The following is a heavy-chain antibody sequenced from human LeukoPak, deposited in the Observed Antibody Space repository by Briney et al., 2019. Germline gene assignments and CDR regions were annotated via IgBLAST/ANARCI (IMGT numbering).Heavy chain of an antibody. CDR1: GYSISSGYY. CDR2: IYHSGST. Sequence: SETLSLTCAVSGYSISSGYYWGWIRQPPGKGLEWIGSIYHSGSTYYNPSLKSRVTISVDTSKNQFSLKLSSVTAADTAVYYCASPRYYDFWSGYYDYWGQGTLVTVSS. CDR3: ASPRYYDFWSGYYDY. D-gene: IGHD3-3*01. V-gene: IGHV4-38-2*01. J-gene: IGHJ4*02.